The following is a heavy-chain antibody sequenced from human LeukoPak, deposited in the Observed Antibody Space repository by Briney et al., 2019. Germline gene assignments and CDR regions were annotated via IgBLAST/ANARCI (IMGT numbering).Heavy chain of an antibody. CDR2: ISPYNGNT. J-gene: IGHJ6*03. Sequence: ASVKVSCKASGYTFTSYGLSWVRQAPGQGLQWMGWISPYNGNTNSAQKLQGRVTMTTDTSTNTAYMELRSLRSDDTAVYYCARDRGFSGGSGSYTYYMDVWGKGTTVTVSS. CDR1: GYTFTSYG. V-gene: IGHV1-18*01. CDR3: ARDRGFSGGSGSYTYYMDV. D-gene: IGHD3-10*01.